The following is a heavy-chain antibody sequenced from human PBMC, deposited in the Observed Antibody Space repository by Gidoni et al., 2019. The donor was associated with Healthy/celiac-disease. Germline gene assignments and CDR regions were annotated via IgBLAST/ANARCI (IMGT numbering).Heavy chain of an antibody. Sequence: QVQLVHSVAEVKQPGSSVKVSCKASGGTFSSYPISWVRQAPGQGLEWIGRIIPLLGIANDAQKFEGRVTITADKSTSTAYMELSSLRAEDTAVYYCARALIGDYGGNAGDFVIWGKG. CDR2: IIPLLGIA. V-gene: IGHV1-69*02. D-gene: IGHD4-17*01. CDR3: ARALIGDYGGNAGDFVI. CDR1: GGTFSSYP. J-gene: IGHJ6*03.